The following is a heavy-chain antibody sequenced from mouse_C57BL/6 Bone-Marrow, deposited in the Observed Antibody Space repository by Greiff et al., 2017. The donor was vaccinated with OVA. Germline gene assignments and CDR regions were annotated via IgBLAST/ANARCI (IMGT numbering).Heavy chain of an antibody. D-gene: IGHD1-1*01. Sequence: VMLVESGAELVKPGASVKISCKASGYAFSSYWMNWVKQRPGKGLEWIGQIYPGDGDTNYNGKFKGKATLTADKSSSTAYMPLSSLTSEDSAVYFCAREGRSPYAMDYWGQGTSVTVSS. V-gene: IGHV1-80*01. J-gene: IGHJ4*01. CDR3: AREGRSPYAMDY. CDR2: IYPGDGDT. CDR1: GYAFSSYW.